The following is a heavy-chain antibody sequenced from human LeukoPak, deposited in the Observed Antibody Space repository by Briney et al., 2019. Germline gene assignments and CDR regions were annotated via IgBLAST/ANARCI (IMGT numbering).Heavy chain of an antibody. V-gene: IGHV3-66*02. D-gene: IGHD5-18*01. J-gene: IGHJ4*02. Sequence: GGSLRLPRAASGFTVSNNYMSWVRQAPGKGLEWVSVVYSGGSTYSADSVKGRFTISRDNSKNTLYLQMNSLRAEDSAVYYCARDRYSYGFALDCWGQGTLVTVSS. CDR1: GFTVSNNY. CDR3: ARDRYSYGFALDC. CDR2: VYSGGST.